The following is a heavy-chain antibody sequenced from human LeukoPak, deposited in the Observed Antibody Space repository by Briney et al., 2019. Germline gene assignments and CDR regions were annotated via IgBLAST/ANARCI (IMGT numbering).Heavy chain of an antibody. D-gene: IGHD5-12*01. CDR1: GDSVSSNSAA. CDR2: TYYRSKWYN. J-gene: IGHJ6*02. Sequence: SQTLSLTCAISGDSVSSNSAAWNWIRQSPSRGLEWLGRTYYRSKWYNDYAVSVKSRITINPDTSKNQFSLQLNSVTPEDTAVYYCARGRREGLRHYYYYYGMDVWGQGTTVTVSS. V-gene: IGHV6-1*01. CDR3: ARGRREGLRHYYYYYGMDV.